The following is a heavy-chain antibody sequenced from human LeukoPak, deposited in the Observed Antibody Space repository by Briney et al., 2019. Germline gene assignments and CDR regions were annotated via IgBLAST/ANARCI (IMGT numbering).Heavy chain of an antibody. CDR1: GFTFSSYA. CDR3: ARALWPWALGGVIDWFDP. V-gene: IGHV3-30-3*01. CDR2: ISYDGSNK. D-gene: IGHD3-16*02. J-gene: IGHJ5*02. Sequence: GGSLRLSCAASGFTFSSYAMHWVRQAPGKGLEWVAVISYDGSNKYYADAVKGRFTISRDNSKNTLYLQMNSLRAEDTAVYYCARALWPWALGGVIDWFDPWGQGTLVTVSS.